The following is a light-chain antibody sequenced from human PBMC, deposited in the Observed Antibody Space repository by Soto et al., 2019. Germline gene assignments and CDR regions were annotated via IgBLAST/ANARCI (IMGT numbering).Light chain of an antibody. CDR3: SSYTDSTTLVL. CDR1: NSDVGGYDY. Sequence: QSVLTQPASVSESPGQSITISCTGTNSDVGGYDYVSWYQQHPGKAPKLIIYEVNRRPSGVSSRFSGSKSGNTASLTISGLQAEDEADYFCSSYTDSTTLVLFGGGTKVTVL. V-gene: IGLV2-14*01. CDR2: EVN. J-gene: IGLJ3*02.